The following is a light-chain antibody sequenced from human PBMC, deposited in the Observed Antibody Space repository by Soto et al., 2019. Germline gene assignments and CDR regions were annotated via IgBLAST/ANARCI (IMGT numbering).Light chain of an antibody. Sequence: IVLTQSPGTLSLSPGDRVTLSCRASQSVNTKLAWYQQKPGQAPTLLMSGASNRASGVPVRFSGSGSGTDVTLTISRLEPEDFALYYCQQYGGSPSTFGLGTRLEIK. CDR1: QSVNTK. V-gene: IGKV3-20*01. CDR3: QQYGGSPST. CDR2: GAS. J-gene: IGKJ5*01.